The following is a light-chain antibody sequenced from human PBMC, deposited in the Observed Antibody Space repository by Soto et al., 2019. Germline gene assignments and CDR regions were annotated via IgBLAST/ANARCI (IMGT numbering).Light chain of an antibody. CDR2: AAS. CDR3: QQANSFPRT. CDR1: QGFSSW. J-gene: IGKJ1*01. V-gene: IGKV1-12*01. Sequence: DLQMTQSPSSVSASVGDRVTITCRASQGFSSWLAWYQQKPGKAPNLLISAASSLQSGVPLRFSGSGSGTDFTLTISSLQPEDFATYYCQQANSFPRTFGQGTKVEIK.